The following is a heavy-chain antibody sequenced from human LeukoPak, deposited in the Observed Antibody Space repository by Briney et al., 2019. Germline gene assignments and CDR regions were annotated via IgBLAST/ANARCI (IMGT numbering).Heavy chain of an antibody. CDR1: GFTFSDYY. J-gene: IGHJ4*02. D-gene: IGHD6-13*01. Sequence: KSGGSLRLSCAASGFTFSDYYMSWIRQAPGKGLEWVSYISSGSSYTNYADSVKGRFTISRDNAKNSLYLQMNSPRAEDTAVYYCARGHIAAAGTFDYWGQGTLVTVSS. CDR2: ISSGSSYT. CDR3: ARGHIAAAGTFDY. V-gene: IGHV3-11*06.